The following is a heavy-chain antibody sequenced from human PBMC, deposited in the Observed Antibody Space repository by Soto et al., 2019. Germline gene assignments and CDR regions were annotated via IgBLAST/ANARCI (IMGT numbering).Heavy chain of an antibody. CDR3: ARGSLTGTTDH. J-gene: IGHJ4*02. CDR1: GYSISSGYY. CDR2: IYHSGST. D-gene: IGHD1-7*01. V-gene: IGHV4-38-2*01. Sequence: PSETLSLTCAVSGYSISSGYYWGWIRQPPGKGLEWIGSIYHSGSTYYNPSLKSRVTISVDTSKNQFSLKLSSVTAADTAVYYCARGSLTGTTDHWGQGTLVTVS.